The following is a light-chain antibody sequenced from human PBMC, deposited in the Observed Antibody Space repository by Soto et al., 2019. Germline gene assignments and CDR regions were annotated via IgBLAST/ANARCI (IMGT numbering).Light chain of an antibody. Sequence: DIQMTQSPSSLSSSVGYRVTITCRSSQTISTYLNWYQHKPGKAPKLLIYAASSLQSGVPSRFSGTGSGTDFTLTISSLQPEDFETYSCQHSYTPPLTFGGGTEVDIK. CDR3: QHSYTPPLT. CDR2: AAS. CDR1: QTISTY. V-gene: IGKV1-39*01. J-gene: IGKJ4*01.